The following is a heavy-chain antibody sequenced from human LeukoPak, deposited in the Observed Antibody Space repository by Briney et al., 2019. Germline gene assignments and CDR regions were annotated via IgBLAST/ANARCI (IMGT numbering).Heavy chain of an antibody. CDR3: ARVGMATGPTRLIGVDY. CDR1: GYSFPSYW. D-gene: IGHD5-24*01. V-gene: IGHV5-51*01. J-gene: IGHJ4*02. CDR2: IYPGDSDT. Sequence: NAGESLKISCKGSGYSFPSYWIGWVRQMPGKGLEWMGIIYPGDSDTRYSPSFQGQVTISADKSISTAYLQWSSLKASDTAMYYCARVGMATGPTRLIGVDYWGQGTLVTVSS.